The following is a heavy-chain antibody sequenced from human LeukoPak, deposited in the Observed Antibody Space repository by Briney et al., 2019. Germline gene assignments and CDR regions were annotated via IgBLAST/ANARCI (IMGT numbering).Heavy chain of an antibody. J-gene: IGHJ5*02. V-gene: IGHV4-39*07. Sequence: PSETLSLTCTVSGGSISSSSCYWGWIRQPPGKGLEWIGSIYYSGSTYYNPSLKSRVTILVDTSKNQFSLKLSSVTAADTAVYYCARGRGIVAVGTSWFDPWGQGTLVTVSS. CDR3: ARGRGIVAVGTSWFDP. CDR1: GGSISSSSCY. D-gene: IGHD6-13*01. CDR2: IYYSGST.